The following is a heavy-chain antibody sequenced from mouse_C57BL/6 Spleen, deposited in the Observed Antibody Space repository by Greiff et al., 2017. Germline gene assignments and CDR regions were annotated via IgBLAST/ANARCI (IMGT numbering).Heavy chain of an antibody. Sequence: EVQLQQSGAELVRPGASVKLSCTASGFNIKDDYMHWVKQRPEQGLEWIGWIDPENGDTEYASKFQGKATITADTSSNTAYLQLSSLTSEDTAVYYCTKRGNYVGAMDYWGQGTSVTVSS. V-gene: IGHV14-4*01. CDR3: TKRGNYVGAMDY. J-gene: IGHJ4*01. CDR1: GFNIKDDY. D-gene: IGHD2-1*01. CDR2: IDPENGDT.